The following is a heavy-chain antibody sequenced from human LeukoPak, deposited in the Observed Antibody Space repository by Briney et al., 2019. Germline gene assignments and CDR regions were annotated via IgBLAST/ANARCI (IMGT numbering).Heavy chain of an antibody. Sequence: ASVTVSCKASGYIFTDYYIHWVRQAPGQGLEWMGWININSGATNYAQTFQGRVTMTRDTSISTAYMELSWLVSDDTAVYYCARDAAGDRMVYFDYWGQGTLVTVSS. CDR3: ARDAAGDRMVYFDY. V-gene: IGHV1-2*02. D-gene: IGHD2-8*01. J-gene: IGHJ4*02. CDR1: GYIFTDYY. CDR2: ININSGAT.